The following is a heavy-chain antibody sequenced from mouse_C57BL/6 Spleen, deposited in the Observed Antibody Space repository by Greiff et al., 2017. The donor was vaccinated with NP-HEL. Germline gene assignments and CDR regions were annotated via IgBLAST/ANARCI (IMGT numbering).Heavy chain of an antibody. CDR2: IYPGDGDT. D-gene: IGHD1-1*01. CDR1: GYAFSSSW. J-gene: IGHJ4*01. CDR3: ARSGYGSSSAKDY. Sequence: QVQLQPSGPELVKPGASVKISCKASGYAFSSSWMNWVKQRPGKGLEWIGRIYPGDGDTTYNGKFKGKATLTADKSSSTAYMQLSSLTSEDSAVYFCARSGYGSSSAKDYWGQGTSVTVSS. V-gene: IGHV1-82*01.